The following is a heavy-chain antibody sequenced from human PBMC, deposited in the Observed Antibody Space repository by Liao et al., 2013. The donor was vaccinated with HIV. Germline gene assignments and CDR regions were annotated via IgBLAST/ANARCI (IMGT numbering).Heavy chain of an antibody. V-gene: IGHV4-59*12. D-gene: IGHD2-2*01. J-gene: IGHJ4*02. CDR1: GGSISSYF. CDR2: IYHSGST. Sequence: QVQLQESGPGLVKPSETLSLTCNVSGGSISSYFWTWIRQPPGKGLEWIGYIYHSGSTNYNPSLKSRVTISVHTSKNQFSLKLSSVTAADTAVYYCARDEIIPAAIPFDYWGQGTLVAVSS. CDR3: ARDEIIPAAIPFDY.